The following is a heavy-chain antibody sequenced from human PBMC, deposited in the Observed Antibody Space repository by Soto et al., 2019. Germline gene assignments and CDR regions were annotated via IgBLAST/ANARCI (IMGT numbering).Heavy chain of an antibody. CDR2: ISGNGANT. D-gene: IGHD6-19*01. Sequence: GGSLRLSCAASGFTFINYAMSWVRQAPGEGLEWVSTISGNGANTHYADSVKGRFSISRDDSKNTLYIQMNSLRAEDTAVYYCAKDYGSSRYFFDYWGQGALVTVSS. CDR1: GFTFINYA. CDR3: AKDYGSSRYFFDY. J-gene: IGHJ4*02. V-gene: IGHV3-23*01.